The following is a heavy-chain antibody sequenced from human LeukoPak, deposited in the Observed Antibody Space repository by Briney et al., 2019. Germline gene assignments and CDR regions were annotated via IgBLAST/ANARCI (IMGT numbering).Heavy chain of an antibody. CDR2: IYTSGST. CDR1: GGSISSGSYY. V-gene: IGHV4-61*02. CDR3: AREAVSAAKYDY. Sequence: SQTLSLTCTVSGGSISSGSYYWSWIRQPAGKGLEWIGRIYTSGSTNYNPSLKSRVTISVDTSKNQFSLKLSSVTAADTAVYYCAREAVSAAKYDYWGQGTLVTVSS. J-gene: IGHJ4*02. D-gene: IGHD2-2*01.